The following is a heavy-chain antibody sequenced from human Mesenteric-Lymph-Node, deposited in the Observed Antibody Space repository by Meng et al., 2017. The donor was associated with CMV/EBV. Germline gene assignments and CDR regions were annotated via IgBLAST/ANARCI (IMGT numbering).Heavy chain of an antibody. V-gene: IGHV3-23*01. Sequence: GESLKISCATSGFAFGTYAMNWVRQAPGKGLEWVSTINSGSRGTIFYANSVRGRFTISRDDSRNTLYLQMNSLRVEDTAVYYCASGLYDAEPRLMGPTSHWGQGTLVTVSS. CDR3: ASGLYDAEPRLMGPTSH. J-gene: IGHJ4*02. CDR2: INSGSRGTI. D-gene: IGHD3-16*01. CDR1: GFAFGTYA.